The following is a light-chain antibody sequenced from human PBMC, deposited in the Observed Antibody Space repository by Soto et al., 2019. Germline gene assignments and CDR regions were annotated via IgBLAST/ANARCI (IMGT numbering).Light chain of an antibody. CDR3: QQYGASPLT. CDR2: GAS. CDR1: QSVYINS. V-gene: IGKV3-20*01. Sequence: EIVLTQSPGTLSLSPGERATLSCKASQSVYINSLAWYQQKPGQPPRLLIYGASTRASAVPDRFNGSGSGADFALTITRLEPEDFAVYYCQQYGASPLTFGPGNRVD. J-gene: IGKJ3*01.